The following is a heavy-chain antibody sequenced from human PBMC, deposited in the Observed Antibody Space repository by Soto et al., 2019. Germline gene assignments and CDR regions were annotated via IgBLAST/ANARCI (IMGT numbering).Heavy chain of an antibody. CDR2: IRNDGTVR. J-gene: IGHJ4*02. D-gene: IGHD3-3*01. CDR3: VSKTIDDFDY. CDR1: GVTFRSYD. Sequence: QPGGSLRLSCAASGVTFRSYDMHWVRQAPGKGLEWVAVIRNDGTVRNYADSVKGRFTISRDNSKNKLYLEMNSLRAEDTALYYCVSKTIDDFDYWGQGTLVTVSS. V-gene: IGHV3-33*01.